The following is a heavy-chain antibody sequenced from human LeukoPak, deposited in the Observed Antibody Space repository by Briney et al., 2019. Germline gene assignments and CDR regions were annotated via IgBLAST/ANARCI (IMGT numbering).Heavy chain of an antibody. Sequence: GGSLRLSCAASGFTFSSYWMRWVRQAPGKGLELVANIKQDGSEKYYVDSVQGRFTIARDNAKNSLYLQMNSLRAEDTALYYRAKEVVPAAIFGQGGFDPWGQGTLVTVSS. CDR2: IKQDGSEK. V-gene: IGHV3-7*03. D-gene: IGHD2-2*01. CDR1: GFTFSSYW. J-gene: IGHJ5*02. CDR3: AKEVVPAAIFGQGGFDP.